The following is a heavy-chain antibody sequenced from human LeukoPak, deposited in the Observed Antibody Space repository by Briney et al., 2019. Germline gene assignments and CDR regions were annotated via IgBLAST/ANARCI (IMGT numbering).Heavy chain of an antibody. CDR3: AAFIAVAGTYYFDY. V-gene: IGHV3-48*03. J-gene: IGHJ4*02. CDR2: ISSSGSTI. CDR1: GFTFSSYE. Sequence: PGGSLRLSCAASGFTFSSYEMNWVRQAPGEGLEWVSYISSSGSTIYYADSVKGRFTISRDNAKNSLYLQMNSLRAEDTAVYYCAAFIAVAGTYYFDYWGQGTLVTVSS. D-gene: IGHD6-19*01.